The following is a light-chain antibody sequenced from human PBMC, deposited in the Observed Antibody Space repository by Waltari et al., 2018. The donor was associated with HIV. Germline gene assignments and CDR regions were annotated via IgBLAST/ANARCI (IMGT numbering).Light chain of an antibody. Sequence: DIQMTQSPSTLSASVGDRVTITCRASQNINIWLAWYQRKPGKAPKLLIYKASTLESGVPSKFSGSGSGTEFTLTIRSLQPDDFATYYCLQYNSYSWTFGQGTKVEIK. CDR2: KAS. J-gene: IGKJ1*01. CDR3: LQYNSYSWT. CDR1: QNINIW. V-gene: IGKV1-5*03.